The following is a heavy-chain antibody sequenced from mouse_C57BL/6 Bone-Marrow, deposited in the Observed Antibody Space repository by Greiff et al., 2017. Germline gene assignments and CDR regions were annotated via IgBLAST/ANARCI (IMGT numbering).Heavy chain of an antibody. Sequence: VQLQQSGGGLVKPGGSLKLSCAASGFTFSDYGMHWVRQAPEKGLEWVAYISSGSSTIYYADTVKGRFTISRDNAKNTLFLQMTSLRSEDTAMYYCATYYYGSWGTGTTVTVSS. D-gene: IGHD1-1*01. J-gene: IGHJ1*03. CDR2: ISSGSSTI. CDR1: GFTFSDYG. V-gene: IGHV5-17*01. CDR3: ATYYYGS.